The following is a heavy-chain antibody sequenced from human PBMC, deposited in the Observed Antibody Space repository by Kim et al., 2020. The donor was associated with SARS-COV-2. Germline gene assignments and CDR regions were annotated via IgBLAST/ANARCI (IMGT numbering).Heavy chain of an antibody. V-gene: IGHV3-30*04. CDR3: ARVRGSYWIDY. D-gene: IGHD1-26*01. J-gene: IGHJ4*02. Sequence: GGSLRLSCAASGFTFSSYAMHWVRRAPGKGLEWVAVISYDGSNKYYADSVKGRFTISRDNSKNTLYLQMNSLRAEDTAVYYCARVRGSYWIDYWGQGTLVTVSS. CDR2: ISYDGSNK. CDR1: GFTFSSYA.